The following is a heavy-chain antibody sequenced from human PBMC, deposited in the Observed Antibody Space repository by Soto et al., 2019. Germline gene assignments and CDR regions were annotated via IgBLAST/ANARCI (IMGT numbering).Heavy chain of an antibody. CDR2: ISSSSSYI. D-gene: IGHD3-3*01. J-gene: IGHJ4*02. Sequence: GGSLRLSCAASGFTFSSYSMNWVRQAPGKGLEWVSSISSSSSYIYYADSVKGRFTISRDNAKNSLYLQMNSLRAEDTAVYYCARGNFAYYDFWSGSPTFDYWGQGTLVTVS. V-gene: IGHV3-21*01. CDR1: GFTFSSYS. CDR3: ARGNFAYYDFWSGSPTFDY.